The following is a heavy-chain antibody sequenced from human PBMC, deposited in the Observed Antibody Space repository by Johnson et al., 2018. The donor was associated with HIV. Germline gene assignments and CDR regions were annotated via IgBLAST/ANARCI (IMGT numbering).Heavy chain of an antibody. Sequence: QVQLVESGGGVVQPGRSLRLSCAASGFTFSSYGMHWVRQAPGKGLEWVAVIWYDGGNKYYVDSVKGRFTISRDNAKNSLYLQMNSLRAEDTALYYCARRAGGLGYCSGGSCQGVAFDIWGQGTMVTVSS. CDR3: ARRAGGLGYCSGGSCQGVAFDI. CDR2: IWYDGGNK. D-gene: IGHD2-15*01. J-gene: IGHJ3*02. CDR1: GFTFSSYG. V-gene: IGHV3-33*08.